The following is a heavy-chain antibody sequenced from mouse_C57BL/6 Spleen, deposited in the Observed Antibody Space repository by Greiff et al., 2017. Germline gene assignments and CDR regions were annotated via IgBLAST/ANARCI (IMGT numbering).Heavy chain of an antibody. CDR1: GYTFTSYW. V-gene: IGHV1-72*01. CDR3: ARCPTVVARGDALDY. J-gene: IGHJ4*01. CDR2: IDPNSGGT. Sequence: VQLQQSGADLVQPGASVNLSCKASGYTFTSYWMPWVKQRPGRGLEWIGRIDPNSGGTKYNEKFKSKATLTVDKASSTAYMQLSSLTSEDSAVYYCARCPTVVARGDALDYWGQGTSVTVSS. D-gene: IGHD1-1*01.